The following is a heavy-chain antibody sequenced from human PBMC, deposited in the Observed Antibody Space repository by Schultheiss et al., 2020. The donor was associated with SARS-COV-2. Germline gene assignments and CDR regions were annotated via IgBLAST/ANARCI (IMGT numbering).Heavy chain of an antibody. J-gene: IGHJ5*02. D-gene: IGHD2-15*01. Sequence: GGSLRLSCAASGFTFSSYSMNWVRQAPGKGLEFVASIRSSGRDIYYADSVKGRFTISRDNSKNTLYLQMHSLRAEDTAVYYCVRDRSWWTPYNCFDLWGRGTLVTVSS. CDR1: GFTFSSYS. CDR3: VRDRSWWTPYNCFDL. V-gene: IGHV3-21*01. CDR2: IRSSGRDI.